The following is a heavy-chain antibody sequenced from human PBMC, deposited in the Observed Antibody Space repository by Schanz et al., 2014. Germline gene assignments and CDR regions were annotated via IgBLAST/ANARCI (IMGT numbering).Heavy chain of an antibody. J-gene: IGHJ4*02. CDR1: GYTFTGYY. V-gene: IGHV1-69*09. Sequence: QVQLIQSGAEVKKPGASVKVSCKASGYTFTGYYMHWVRQAPGQGLEWMGRIIPILGIANYAQKFQGRVTITADRSTSTAYMELSSLRSEDTAVYYCARGYGDSPTDFWGQGTLVTVSS. D-gene: IGHD4-17*01. CDR3: ARGYGDSPTDF. CDR2: IIPILGIA.